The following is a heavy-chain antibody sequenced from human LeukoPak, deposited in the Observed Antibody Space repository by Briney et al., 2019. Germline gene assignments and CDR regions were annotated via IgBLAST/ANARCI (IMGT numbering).Heavy chain of an antibody. CDR2: IYTSGST. CDR3: ARLGWSGYYIWFDP. CDR1: GGSISSYY. V-gene: IGHV4-4*07. J-gene: IGHJ5*02. D-gene: IGHD3-3*01. Sequence: PSETLSLTCTVSGGSISSYYWSWIRQPAGKGLEWIGRIYTSGSTNYNPSLKSRVTMSVDTSKNQFSLKLSSVTAADTAVYYCARLGWSGYYIWFDPWGQGTLVTVSS.